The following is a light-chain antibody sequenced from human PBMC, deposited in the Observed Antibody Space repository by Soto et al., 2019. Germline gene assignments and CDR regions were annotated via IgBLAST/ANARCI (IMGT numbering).Light chain of an antibody. Sequence: QSVLTQPPSVSGAPGQTVTMSCTGSSSNIGAGYDVHWYQQIPGKAPKLLIYRNNNRPSGVPDRFSGSKSDTSASPAITGLQAEDEADYYCQSNYAGQRRVVFGGGTQLTVL. J-gene: IGLJ3*02. V-gene: IGLV1-40*01. CDR3: QSNYAGQRRVV. CDR2: RNN. CDR1: SSNIGAGYD.